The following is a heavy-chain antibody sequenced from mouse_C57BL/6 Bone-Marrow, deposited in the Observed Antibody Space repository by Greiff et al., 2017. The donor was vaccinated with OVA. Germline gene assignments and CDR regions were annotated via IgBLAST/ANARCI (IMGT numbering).Heavy chain of an antibody. D-gene: IGHD3-2*02. CDR3: ARETAQAPAWFAY. CDR1: GYTFTSYW. J-gene: IGHJ3*01. CDR2: INPSNGGT. V-gene: IGHV1-53*01. Sequence: VQLQQPGTELVKPGASVKLSCKASGYTFTSYWMHWVKQRPGQGLEWIGNINPSNGGTNYNEKFKSKATLTVDKSSSTAYMQLSSLTSEDSAVYYWARETAQAPAWFAYWGQGTLVTVSA.